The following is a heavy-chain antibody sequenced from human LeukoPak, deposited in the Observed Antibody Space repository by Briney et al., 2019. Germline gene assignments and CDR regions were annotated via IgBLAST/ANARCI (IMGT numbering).Heavy chain of an antibody. D-gene: IGHD3-9*01. CDR1: GYTFTSYV. J-gene: IGHJ4*02. CDR3: ARDLTVAGARYPTH. CDR2: ITVYNGNT. V-gene: IGHV1-18*01. Sequence: GASVKVSCKTSGYTFTSYVITWVRQAPGQGLEWMGWITVYNGNTNYAQNLQGRVTMTTDTSTSTAYMELRSLRSDDTVVYYCARDLTVAGARYPTHWGQGTLVTVSS.